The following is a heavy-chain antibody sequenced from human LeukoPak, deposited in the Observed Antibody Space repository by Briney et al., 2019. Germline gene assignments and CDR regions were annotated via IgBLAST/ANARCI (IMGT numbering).Heavy chain of an antibody. CDR2: ITWNSGSR. J-gene: IGHJ4*02. V-gene: IGHV3-9*01. D-gene: IGHD5-24*01. CDR3: AKEAGRDDFWDYFDC. CDR1: GVTFDDYA. Sequence: GGSLRLSCAASGVTFDDYAMHWVREVPGKGVEWVSGITWNSGSRGYADSVKGRFTISRDNAKNSLYLQMNSLSPEDAALYYCAKEAGRDDFWDYFDCWLQGTMVTVSS.